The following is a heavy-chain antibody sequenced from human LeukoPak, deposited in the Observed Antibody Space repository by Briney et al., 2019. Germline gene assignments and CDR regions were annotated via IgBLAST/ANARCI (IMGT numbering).Heavy chain of an antibody. CDR3: ARDGEWELDAFDI. CDR1: GFNFSDYV. D-gene: IGHD1-26*01. CDR2: ISSSGSTI. Sequence: GGSLRLSCAASGFNFSDYVVHWVRQAPGKGLEWVSYISSSGSTIYYADSVKGRFTISRDNAKNSLYLQMNSLRAEDTAVYYCARDGEWELDAFDIWGQGTMVTVSS. J-gene: IGHJ3*02. V-gene: IGHV3-48*03.